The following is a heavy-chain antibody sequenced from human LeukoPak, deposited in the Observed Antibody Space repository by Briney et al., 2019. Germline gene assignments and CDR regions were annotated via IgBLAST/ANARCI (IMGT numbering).Heavy chain of an antibody. CDR1: GFTFDDYG. CDR2: INWNGGST. V-gene: IGHV3-20*04. D-gene: IGHD5-12*01. J-gene: IGHJ4*02. CDR3: ARGPSGYHNT. Sequence: GGSLGLSCAASGFTFDDYGLSWVRQAPGKGLEWVSTINWNGGSTGYADSVKGRFTISRDNAKNSLYLQMNSLRAEDTAVYYCARGPSGYHNTGGQGTLVTVSS.